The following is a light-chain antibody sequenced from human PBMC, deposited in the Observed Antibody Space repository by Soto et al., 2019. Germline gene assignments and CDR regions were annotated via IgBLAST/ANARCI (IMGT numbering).Light chain of an antibody. CDR2: AAS. CDR3: QQLNSYPMYT. J-gene: IGKJ2*01. CDR1: QGISSY. Sequence: DIQLTQSPSFLAASVGDRVTITCRASQGISSYLAWYQQKQGKAPQLLIYAASTWQSGVPSRFSSSGSGTEFTLTISSLQPEDFATYYCQQLNSYPMYTCGQGAKLEIK. V-gene: IGKV1-9*01.